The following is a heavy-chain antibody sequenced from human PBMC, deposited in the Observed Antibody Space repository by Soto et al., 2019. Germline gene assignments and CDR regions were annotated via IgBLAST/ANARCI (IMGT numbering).Heavy chain of an antibody. D-gene: IGHD2-15*01. CDR2: IYHTGGT. CDR3: ARRRAGSGPLGLFDP. J-gene: IGHJ5*02. CDR1: GGSIISGAHS. V-gene: IGHV4-30-2*06. Sequence: KASETLSLTCGVSGGSIISGAHSWSWIRQSPGKGLEFIGYIYHTGGTYYTPSLKSRVTISVDRSKNQFSLKLTSMSAADTAGYYCARRRAGSGPLGLFDPWGQGMQVTVSS.